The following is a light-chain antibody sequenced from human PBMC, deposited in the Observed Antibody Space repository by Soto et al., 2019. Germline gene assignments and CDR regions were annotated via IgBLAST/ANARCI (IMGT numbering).Light chain of an antibody. CDR3: QQRSDWPST. Sequence: EIVLTQSPATLSLSPGDRATLSCRASQTVSSYLAWYQQKPGQAPRLLIYDASSRATGIPARFSGSGSGTDFTLTITSLEPEDFAVYYCQQRSDWPSTCGGGTKVEIK. J-gene: IGKJ4*01. CDR2: DAS. V-gene: IGKV3-11*01. CDR1: QTVSSY.